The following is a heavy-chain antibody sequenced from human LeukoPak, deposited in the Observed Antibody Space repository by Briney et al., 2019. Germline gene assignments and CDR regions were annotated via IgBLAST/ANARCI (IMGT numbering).Heavy chain of an antibody. CDR1: GFTFSSYG. D-gene: IGHD3-22*01. Sequence: PGGSLRLSCAASGFTFSSYGMHWVRQAPGKGLEWVAVISYDGSNKYYADSVKGRFIISRDNSKNTLYLQMNSLRAEDTAVYYCARSPPKHYYDSSRAFDIWGQGTMVTVSS. V-gene: IGHV3-30*03. CDR2: ISYDGSNK. CDR3: ARSPPKHYYDSSRAFDI. J-gene: IGHJ3*02.